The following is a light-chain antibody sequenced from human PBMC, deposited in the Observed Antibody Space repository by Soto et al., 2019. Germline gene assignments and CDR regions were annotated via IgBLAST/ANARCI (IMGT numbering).Light chain of an antibody. CDR2: EVS. CDR1: SSDIGGYNF. CDR3: SSFAGGDSPVL. V-gene: IGLV2-8*01. Sequence: QSALTQPPSASGSPGQSVTISCTGTSSDIGGYNFVSWYQQHPGKAPKLMIYEVSKRPSGVPDRFSASKSGNTASLTVSGLQAEDEADYYCSSFAGGDSPVLFGGGTKLTVL. J-gene: IGLJ3*02.